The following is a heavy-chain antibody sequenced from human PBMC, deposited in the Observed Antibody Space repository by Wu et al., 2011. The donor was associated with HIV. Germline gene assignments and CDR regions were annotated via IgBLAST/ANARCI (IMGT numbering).Heavy chain of an antibody. D-gene: IGHD2-2*01. CDR3: ARSGVSAEYYFYYMNV. CDR1: GYTFIDYY. CDR2: ILPMFGST. V-gene: IGHV1-69*06. J-gene: IGHJ6*03. Sequence: QLMQSGAEVKKPGASVKVSCKASGYTFIDYYIHWVRQAPGQGLEWMGGILPMFGSTNYARKFQGRVTITADKSATTVYLELRSLGSEDTAMYYCARSGVSAEYYFYYMNVWGKGTTVTVSS.